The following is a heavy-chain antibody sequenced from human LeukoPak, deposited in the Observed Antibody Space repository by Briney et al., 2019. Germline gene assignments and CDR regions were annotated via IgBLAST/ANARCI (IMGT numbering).Heavy chain of an antibody. J-gene: IGHJ5*02. CDR3: AGLHFAAAEEFDP. D-gene: IGHD6-25*01. Sequence: SETLSLTCTVSGGSLSGHWWSWIRQPPGKGLEWIGYIYYSGNTNYNPSPTTRVTISVDTSKNQFSLNLRSVTAADTAVYYCAGLHFAAAEEFDPWGQGTLVTVSS. CDR2: IYYSGNT. CDR1: GGSLSGHW. V-gene: IGHV4-59*08.